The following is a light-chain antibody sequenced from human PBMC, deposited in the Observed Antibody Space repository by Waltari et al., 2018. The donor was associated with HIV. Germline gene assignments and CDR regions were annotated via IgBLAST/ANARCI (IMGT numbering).Light chain of an antibody. Sequence: QSVLTQPPSVSGAPGQRVTISCTGSSSNIRAGYHVNLYQQRPGTAPKLLIYGNSNRPSGVPDRFSGSKSGTSASLAITGLQAEDEADYHCQSHDSSLSGYVFGTGTKVTVL. J-gene: IGLJ1*01. CDR2: GNS. CDR3: QSHDSSLSGYV. CDR1: SSNIRAGYH. V-gene: IGLV1-40*01.